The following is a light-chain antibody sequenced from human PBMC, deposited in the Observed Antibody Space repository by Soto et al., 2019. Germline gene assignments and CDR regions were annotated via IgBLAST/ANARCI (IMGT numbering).Light chain of an antibody. Sequence: DIQMTQSPSSVSASDGYRVTTTCRASRGIGDRLAWFGHKPGKAPQLLIQTASTLLRETPSRFSGSGSGTDFLLTINNLQPEDFATYYCLQASTFPRTFGQGTNVDI. CDR3: LQASTFPRT. CDR2: TAS. J-gene: IGKJ1*01. V-gene: IGKV1-12*01. CDR1: RGIGDR.